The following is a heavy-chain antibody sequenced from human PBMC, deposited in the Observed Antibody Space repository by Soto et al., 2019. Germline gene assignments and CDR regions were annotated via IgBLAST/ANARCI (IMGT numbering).Heavy chain of an antibody. J-gene: IGHJ5*02. D-gene: IGHD3-9*01. Sequence: SVKVSCKASGGTFSSYAISWVRQAPGQGLEWMGGIIPIFGTANYAQKSQGRVTITADKSTSTAYMELSSLRSEDTAVYYCAGKYYDILTGYSDNWFDPWGQGTLVTVSS. CDR2: IIPIFGTA. CDR1: GGTFSSYA. CDR3: AGKYYDILTGYSDNWFDP. V-gene: IGHV1-69*06.